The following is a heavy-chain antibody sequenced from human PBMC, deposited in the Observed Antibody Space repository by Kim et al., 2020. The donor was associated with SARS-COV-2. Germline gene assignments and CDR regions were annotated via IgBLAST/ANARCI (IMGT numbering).Heavy chain of an antibody. J-gene: IGHJ4*02. CDR2: ISWNSGSI. Sequence: SLRLSCAASGFTFDDYAMHWVRQAPGKGLEWVSGISWNSGSIGYADSVKGRFTISRDNAKNSLYLQMNSLRAEDTALYYCAKDRTAAGTGPCAYWGQGTLVTVSS. CDR1: GFTFDDYA. V-gene: IGHV3-9*01. CDR3: AKDRTAAGTGPCAY. D-gene: IGHD6-13*01.